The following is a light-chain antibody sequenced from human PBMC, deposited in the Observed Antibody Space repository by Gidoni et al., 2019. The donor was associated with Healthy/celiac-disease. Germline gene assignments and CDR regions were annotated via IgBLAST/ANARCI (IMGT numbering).Light chain of an antibody. J-gene: IGKJ3*01. Sequence: AIRMTQSPSSFSASTGDRVTITCRASQGISSYLAWYQQKPGKAPKLLIYAASTLQSGVPSRFSGSGSGTDFTLTISCLQSEDFATYYCQQYYSYPATFXPXTKVDIK. CDR3: QQYYSYPAT. CDR2: AAS. V-gene: IGKV1-8*01. CDR1: QGISSY.